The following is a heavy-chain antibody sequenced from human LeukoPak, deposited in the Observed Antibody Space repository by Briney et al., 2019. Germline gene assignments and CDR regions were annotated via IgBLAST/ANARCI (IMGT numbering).Heavy chain of an antibody. CDR3: ARDQGTQVVPASNLPRYGMDV. J-gene: IGHJ6*02. V-gene: IGHV1-69*13. CDR2: IIPIFGTT. D-gene: IGHD2-2*01. CDR1: GYTFTGYY. Sequence: ASVKVSCKASGYTFTGYYMHWVRQAPGQGLEWMGGIIPIFGTTNYAQKFQGRVTITADESTSTAYMELSSLRSEDTAVYYCARDQGTQVVPASNLPRYGMDVWGQGTTVTVSS.